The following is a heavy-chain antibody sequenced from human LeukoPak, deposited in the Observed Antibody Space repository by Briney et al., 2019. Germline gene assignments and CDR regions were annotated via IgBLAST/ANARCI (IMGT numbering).Heavy chain of an antibody. CDR3: ARDLYYDFWSGYSRTTFWGYFDY. V-gene: IGHV1-18*01. CDR2: ISAYNGNT. J-gene: IGHJ4*02. Sequence: ASVKVSCKASGYTFTSYGISWVRQAPGQGLEWMGWISAYNGNTNYAQRLQGRVTMTTDTSTSTAYMELRSLRSDDTAVYYCARDLYYDFWSGYSRTTFWGYFDYWGQGTLVTVSS. D-gene: IGHD3-3*01. CDR1: GYTFTSYG.